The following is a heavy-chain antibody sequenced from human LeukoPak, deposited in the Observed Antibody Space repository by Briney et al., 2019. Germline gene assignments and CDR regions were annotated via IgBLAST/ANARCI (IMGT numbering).Heavy chain of an antibody. Sequence: QAGGSLRLSCAASGFTFSKYALVWVRQAPGKGLEWVSASWSGGAHELYADAVKGRFTISRDNSKTTLYLQMNGLRAEDTAVYYCGRDPNGDYVGAFEFWGHGTTVIVSS. V-gene: IGHV3-23*01. J-gene: IGHJ3*01. CDR1: GFTFSKYA. D-gene: IGHD4-17*01. CDR2: SWSGGAHE. CDR3: GRDPNGDYVGAFEF.